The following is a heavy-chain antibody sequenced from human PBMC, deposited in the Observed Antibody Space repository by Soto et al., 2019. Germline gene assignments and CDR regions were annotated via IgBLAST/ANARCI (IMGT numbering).Heavy chain of an antibody. D-gene: IGHD2-2*01. CDR2: IIPIFATP. CDR1: GGFNSYS. Sequence: QVQLVQSGPEVKKPGSSVKVSCKGSGGFNSYSISWVRQAPGQGPEWMGGIIPIFATPTYAQKFQGRVTITADKSTSTAYMELSRLTSEDTAVYYCVRGGPVIIPAATNWFDPWGQGTLVSVSS. J-gene: IGHJ5*02. CDR3: VRGGPVIIPAATNWFDP. V-gene: IGHV1-69*06.